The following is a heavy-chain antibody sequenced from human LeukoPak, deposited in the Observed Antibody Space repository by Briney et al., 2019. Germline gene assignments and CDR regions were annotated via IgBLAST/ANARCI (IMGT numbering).Heavy chain of an antibody. CDR3: VRGQTIDY. V-gene: IGHV3-74*01. CDR2: IKSDGTGI. CDR1: GFTFSNYW. Sequence: PGGSLTLSCTTSGFTFSNYWMYWVSPAPGKGLMWVSRIKSDGTGITYTDSVEGRFTISRDNAKNTLYLQMNSLRDEDTAVYYCVRGQTIDYWGQGTLVTVSS. D-gene: IGHD3-3*01. J-gene: IGHJ4*02.